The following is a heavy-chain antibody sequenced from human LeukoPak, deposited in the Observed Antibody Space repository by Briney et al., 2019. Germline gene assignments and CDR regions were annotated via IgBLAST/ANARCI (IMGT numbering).Heavy chain of an antibody. V-gene: IGHV1-8*01. D-gene: IGHD5-12*01. CDR1: GYTFTSYD. CDR3: ARGLETKGGYDFDY. CDR2: MNPNSGNT. J-gene: IGHJ4*02. Sequence: ASVKVSCKASGYTFTSYDINWVRQATGQGLEWMGWMNPNSGNTGYAQKFQGRVTMTRNTSISTAYTELSSLRSEDTAVYYCARGLETKGGYDFDYWGQGTLVTVSP.